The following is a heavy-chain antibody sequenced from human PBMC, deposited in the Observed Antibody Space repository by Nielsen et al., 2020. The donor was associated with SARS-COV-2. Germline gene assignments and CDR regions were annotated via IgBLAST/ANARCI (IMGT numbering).Heavy chain of an antibody. J-gene: IGHJ4*02. CDR1: GYTFTNNY. D-gene: IGHD2-2*01. CDR2: INPTTGGT. CDR3: ARDSSWTYRRVDY. Sequence: ASVKVSCKASGYTFTNNYMHWVRQAPGQGLGWMGLINPTTGGTTYAQKFLGTDTMTGDTSTSTVYMELSSLRSDDTAVYYCARDSSWTYRRVDYWGQGTLVTVSS. V-gene: IGHV1-46*01.